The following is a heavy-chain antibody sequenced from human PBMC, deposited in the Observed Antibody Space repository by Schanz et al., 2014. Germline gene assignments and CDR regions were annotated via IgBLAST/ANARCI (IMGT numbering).Heavy chain of an antibody. Sequence: VQLVESGGGLVQPGRSLRLSCVASGFRFDDYAMHWIRQAPGKGLEWVSGMSWNAGSLGYGDSVKGRFTISRDNAKNTLYLQMNSLRAEDTAIYFCAKDAAYYDSVIFPDHWGQGALXTVSS. V-gene: IGHV3-9*01. CDR1: GFRFDDYA. CDR2: MSWNAGSL. CDR3: AKDAAYYDSVIFPDH. J-gene: IGHJ4*02. D-gene: IGHD3-22*01.